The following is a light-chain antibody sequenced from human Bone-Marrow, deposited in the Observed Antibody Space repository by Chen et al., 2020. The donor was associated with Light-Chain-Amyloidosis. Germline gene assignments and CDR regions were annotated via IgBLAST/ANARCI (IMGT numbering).Light chain of an antibody. Sequence: SYVLTQPSSVSVAPGQPATLACGGYNIGSTSVHWYQQTPGQAPLLVVYDDSDRPSGIPERLSGSNAGNTATLTISRVEAGDEADYYCQVWDRSSDRPVFGGGTKLTVL. CDR3: QVWDRSSDRPV. CDR1: NIGSTS. CDR2: DDS. V-gene: IGLV3-21*02. J-gene: IGLJ3*02.